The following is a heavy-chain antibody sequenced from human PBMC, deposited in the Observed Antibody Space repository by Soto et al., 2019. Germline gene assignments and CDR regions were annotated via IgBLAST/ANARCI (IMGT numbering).Heavy chain of an antibody. J-gene: IGHJ4*02. CDR2: IYSGGST. D-gene: IGHD1-26*01. CDR1: GFTVSSNY. CDR3: AREGGSYFWYFDY. V-gene: IGHV3-53*01. Sequence: GGSLRLSCAASGFTVSSNYMSWVRQAPGKGLEWVSVIYSGGSTYYADSVKGRFTISRDNSKNTLYLQMNSLRAEDTAVYYCAREGGSYFWYFDYWGQGTLVTVSS.